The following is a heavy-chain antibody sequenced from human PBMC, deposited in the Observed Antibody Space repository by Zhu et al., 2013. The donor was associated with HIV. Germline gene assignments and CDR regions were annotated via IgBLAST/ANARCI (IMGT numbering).Heavy chain of an antibody. Sequence: VQLQQWGAGLLKPSETLSLTCAVYGGSFSGYYWSWIRQPPGKGLEWIGEIHHRGSTNYNPSLKSRVTISVDTSKNQFSLKLSSVTAADTAVYYCARVNGDYAAFDYWGQGTLVTVSS. J-gene: IGHJ4*02. D-gene: IGHD4-17*01. V-gene: IGHV4-34*01. CDR1: GGSFSGYY. CDR3: ARVNGDYAAFDY. CDR2: IHHRGST.